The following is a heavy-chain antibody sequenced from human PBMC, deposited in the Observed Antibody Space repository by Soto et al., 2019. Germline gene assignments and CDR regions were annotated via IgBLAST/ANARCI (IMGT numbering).Heavy chain of an antibody. J-gene: IGHJ4*02. CDR3: ERDLGFDWPPYFDY. CDR2: ISAYNGNT. V-gene: IGHV1-18*01. D-gene: IGHD3-9*01. CDR1: GYTFTRYG. Sequence: ASVKVSCKASGYTFTRYGISWVRQAPGQGLEWMGWISAYNGNTNYAQKLQGRVTMTTDTSTSTAYMELRSLRSDDTAVYYCERDLGFDWPPYFDYWGEGPLVTASS.